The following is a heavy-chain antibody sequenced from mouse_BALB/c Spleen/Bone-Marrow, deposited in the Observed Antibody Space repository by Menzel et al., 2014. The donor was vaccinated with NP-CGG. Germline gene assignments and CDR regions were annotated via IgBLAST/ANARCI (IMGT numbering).Heavy chain of an antibody. CDR1: GFNIKDYY. J-gene: IGHJ2*01. Sequence: EVKLEESGAELVRPGALVKLSCKASGFNIKDYYMHWVKQRPEQGLEWIGWIDPGNGNTIYDPKFQGKASITADTSSNTAYLQLSSLTSEDTAVYYCASYYGSSYDYFDYWGQGTTLTVSS. CDR2: IDPGNGNT. V-gene: IGHV14-1*02. CDR3: ASYYGSSYDYFDY. D-gene: IGHD1-1*01.